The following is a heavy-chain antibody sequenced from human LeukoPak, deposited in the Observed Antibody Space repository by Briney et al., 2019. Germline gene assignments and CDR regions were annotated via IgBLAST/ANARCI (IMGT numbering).Heavy chain of an antibody. V-gene: IGHV3-23*01. CDR1: GFTFSSYA. CDR3: AKARLPSIVVVPAVLDY. Sequence: GSLRLPCAASGFTFSSYAMSWVRQAPGKGLEWVSAISGSGGSTYYADSVKGRFTISRDNSKNTLYLQMNSLRAEDTAVYYCAKARLPSIVVVPAVLDYWGQGTLVTVSS. D-gene: IGHD2-2*01. CDR2: ISGSGGST. J-gene: IGHJ4*02.